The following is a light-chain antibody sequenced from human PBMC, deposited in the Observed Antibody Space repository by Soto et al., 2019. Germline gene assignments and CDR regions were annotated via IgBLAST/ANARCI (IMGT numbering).Light chain of an antibody. Sequence: EIVLTQSPATLSLSPGERATLSCRASQSVSRYLAWYQQKPGQAPRLFISDVSNRATGIPARFSGSGSGTDFTLTISSLEPEDFAVYYCQQRSSWPPTFGQGTRLEIK. J-gene: IGKJ5*01. CDR3: QQRSSWPPT. V-gene: IGKV3-11*01. CDR2: DVS. CDR1: QSVSRY.